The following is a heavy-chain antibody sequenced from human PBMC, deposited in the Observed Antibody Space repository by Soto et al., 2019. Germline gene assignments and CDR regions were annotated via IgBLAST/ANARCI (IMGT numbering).Heavy chain of an antibody. CDR2: ISKTAGTV. CDR1: GFTFSDYY. CDR3: ARPTQYCSAGTCYSCASDY. J-gene: IGHJ4*02. V-gene: IGHV3-11*01. D-gene: IGHD2-15*01. Sequence: QVQVVESGGGLVRPGGSLRLSCAATGFTFSDYYMSWIRQAPGKGLEWLADISKTAGTVHYADSVKGRFSISRDNARNSLFLQLNSLRVEHTAVYYCARPTQYCSAGTCYSCASDYWGQGTLVTVSS.